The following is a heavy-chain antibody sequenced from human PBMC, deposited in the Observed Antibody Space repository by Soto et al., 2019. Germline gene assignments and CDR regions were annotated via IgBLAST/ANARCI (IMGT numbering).Heavy chain of an antibody. CDR2: IYYSGST. Sequence: SWTLSLTCTVSGESISSSSYYGGWIRQPPGKGLEWIGSIYYSGSTYYNPSLKSRVTISVDTSKNQFSLKLSSVTAADTAVYYCASQCSSTSCPFDYWGQGTLVTVSS. D-gene: IGHD2-2*01. CDR1: GESISSSSYY. CDR3: ASQCSSTSCPFDY. J-gene: IGHJ4*02. V-gene: IGHV4-39*01.